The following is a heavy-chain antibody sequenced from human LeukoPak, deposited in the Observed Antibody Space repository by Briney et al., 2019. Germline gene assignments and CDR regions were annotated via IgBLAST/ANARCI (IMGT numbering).Heavy chain of an antibody. J-gene: IGHJ4*02. D-gene: IGHD3-16*02. CDR3: VKDEGWGELSYYFDY. CDR2: ISSNGGST. CDR1: GVTFSSYA. V-gene: IGHV3-64D*06. Sequence: GGSLRLSCSASGVTFSSYAMHWVRQAPGKGQEYDSAISSNGGSTYYAGSVKGRFTISRDNSKNTLYLQMSSLRAEDTAVYYCVKDEGWGELSYYFDYWGQGTLVTVSS.